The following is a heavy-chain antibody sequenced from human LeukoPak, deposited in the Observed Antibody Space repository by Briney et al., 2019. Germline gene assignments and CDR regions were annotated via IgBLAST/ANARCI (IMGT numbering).Heavy chain of an antibody. CDR3: ARRPLYSYGPNDY. V-gene: IGHV4-34*01. J-gene: IGHJ4*02. CDR2: INHSGST. Sequence: SETLSLTCAVYGGSFSGYYWSWIRQPPGKGLEWIGEINHSGSTNYNPPLKSRVTISVDTSKNHFSLRLSSVTAADTAVYYCARRPLYSYGPNDYWGQGTLVTVSS. D-gene: IGHD5-18*01. CDR1: GGSFSGYY.